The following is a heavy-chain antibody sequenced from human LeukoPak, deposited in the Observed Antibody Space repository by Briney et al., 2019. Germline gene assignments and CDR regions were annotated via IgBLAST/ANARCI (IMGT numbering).Heavy chain of an antibody. Sequence: GGSLRLSCAASGFTFSSYWMHWVRQAPGKGLVWVSRINSDGSSTSYADSVKGRFTISRDNAKNTLHLQMNSLRAEDTAVYYCASPYYYDSSGYLHYWGQGTLVTVSS. V-gene: IGHV3-74*01. CDR2: INSDGSST. CDR3: ASPYYYDSSGYLHY. D-gene: IGHD3-22*01. J-gene: IGHJ4*02. CDR1: GFTFSSYW.